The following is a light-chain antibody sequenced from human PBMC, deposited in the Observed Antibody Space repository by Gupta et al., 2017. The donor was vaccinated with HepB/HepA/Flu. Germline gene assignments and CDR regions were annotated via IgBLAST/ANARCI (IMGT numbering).Light chain of an antibody. CDR3: QQDRSSPWT. V-gene: IGKV3-20*01. J-gene: IGKJ1*01. CDR1: QSISGTY. CDR2: ASS. Sequence: ENVLTQSPGTLSLSPGETATLSCRASQSISGTYLAWFQQKPGQAPRLLIYASSTRATGVAHRFSGSGSATDFTLTISRLEPEDFAVYYCQQDRSSPWTFDQGTRVEIK.